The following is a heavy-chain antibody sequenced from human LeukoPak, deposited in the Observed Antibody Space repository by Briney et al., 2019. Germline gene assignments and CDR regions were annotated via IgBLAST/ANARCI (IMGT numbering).Heavy chain of an antibody. CDR1: GFTFSTYC. CDR3: ARDFRSADY. Sequence: GGSLRLSCAASGFTFSTYCMHWVRQAPGKGPMWVSRICPDGTVTNYADSVKARFIISRDNARNTVYLQMNSLRVEDTAVYYCARDFRSADYWGQGTLVTVSS. J-gene: IGHJ4*02. V-gene: IGHV3-74*01. CDR2: ICPDGTVT.